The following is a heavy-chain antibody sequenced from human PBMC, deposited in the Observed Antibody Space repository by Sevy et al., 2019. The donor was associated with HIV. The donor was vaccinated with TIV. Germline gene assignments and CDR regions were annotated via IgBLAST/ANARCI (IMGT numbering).Heavy chain of an antibody. D-gene: IGHD3-22*01. V-gene: IGHV3-15*01. Sequence: GGCLRLSCAASGFTFSNAWMSWVRQAPGKGLEWVGRIKSNTDGGTTDYAPPVKGRFTIARDDSKNTLYLQMNSLKNEDTAVYYCSLISRRSSGAFDYWGQGALVTVSS. J-gene: IGHJ4*02. CDR2: IKSNTDGGTT. CDR3: SLISRRSSGAFDY. CDR1: GFTFSNAW.